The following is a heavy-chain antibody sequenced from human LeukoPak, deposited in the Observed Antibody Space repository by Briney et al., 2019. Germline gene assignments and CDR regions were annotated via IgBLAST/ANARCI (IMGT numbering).Heavy chain of an antibody. V-gene: IGHV4-59*01. J-gene: IGHJ5*02. CDR3: ARRFCSRVGCELTFNWFDP. CDR1: GDSINDYY. CDR2: IYYSGTT. D-gene: IGHD2-2*01. Sequence: NPSETLSLTCTVSGDSINDYYWTWIRQPPGKGLEWIGYIYYSGTTTYNPSLRSRVTISLDTSKNQFSLKLSSVTAADTAMYYCARRFCSRVGCELTFNWFDPWGKGTLVTVSS.